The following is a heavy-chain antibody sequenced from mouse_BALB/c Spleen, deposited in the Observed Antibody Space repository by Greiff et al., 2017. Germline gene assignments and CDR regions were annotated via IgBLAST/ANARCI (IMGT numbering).Heavy chain of an antibody. CDR1: GYSITSDYA. Sequence: VQLKESGPGLVKPSQSLSLTCTVTGYSITSDYAWNWIRQFPGNKLEWMGYISYSGSTSYNPSLKSRISITRDTSKNQFFLQLNSVTTEDTATYYCARKAYYRYDVFDYWGQGTTLTVSS. J-gene: IGHJ2*01. V-gene: IGHV3-2*02. D-gene: IGHD2-14*01. CDR3: ARKAYYRYDVFDY. CDR2: ISYSGST.